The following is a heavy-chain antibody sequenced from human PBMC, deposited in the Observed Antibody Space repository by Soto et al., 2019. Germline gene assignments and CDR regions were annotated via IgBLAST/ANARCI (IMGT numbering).Heavy chain of an antibody. J-gene: IGHJ4*02. D-gene: IGHD2-15*01. V-gene: IGHV3-21*01. CDR3: AKDQASGQGSFDS. Sequence: PGWSLRLSCAASGFTFSSYSMNWVRQAPGKGLEWVSSISSSSSYIYYADSVKGRFTISRDNSKNTLFLQMNSLRADDTAVYYCAKDQASGQGSFDSWGQGTLVTVSS. CDR1: GFTFSSYS. CDR2: ISSSSSYI.